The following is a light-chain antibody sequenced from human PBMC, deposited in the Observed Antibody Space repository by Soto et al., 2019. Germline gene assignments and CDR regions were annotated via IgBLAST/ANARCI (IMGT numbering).Light chain of an antibody. V-gene: IGLV2-14*03. CDR1: SSDVGSYDY. CDR3: CAYSTSGTHV. CDR2: DVN. J-gene: IGLJ1*01. Sequence: QSVLTQPASVSGSPGQSITFSCTGTSSDVGSYDYVPWHQQHPGKAPKLIIYDVNNRPSGVPSRFSGSKSGNTASLIISGLQTEDEADYYCCAYSTSGTHVFGTG.